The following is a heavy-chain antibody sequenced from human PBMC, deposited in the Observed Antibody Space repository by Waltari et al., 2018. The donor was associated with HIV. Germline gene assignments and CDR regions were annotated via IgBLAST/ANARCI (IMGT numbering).Heavy chain of an antibody. CDR3: ARDTKVAGGQVLMPRYFDY. CDR1: GFTFNTYG. CDR2: IGPSATTI. Sequence: EVQLLESGGGLAQPGGSLIVSCAASGFTFNTYGMNWVRQTQGKGLRLISYIGPSATTICYADSVKGRFTTARDNANSSLYLQMSGLRPEDAGVYFCARDTKVAGGQVLMPRYFDYWGQGTPVSVSS. D-gene: IGHD1-1*01. V-gene: IGHV3-48*01. J-gene: IGHJ4*02.